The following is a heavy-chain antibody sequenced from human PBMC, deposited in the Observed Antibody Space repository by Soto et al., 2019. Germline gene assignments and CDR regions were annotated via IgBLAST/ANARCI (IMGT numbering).Heavy chain of an antibody. Sequence: SLRLSCAASGFTFSTYNMNWVRQAPGKGLEWVSYISSTSNTIYYADSVKGRFTISRDNAKNSLYLLMNSLRDEDTAVYFCARGTAYSSSWYGDNWGQGTLVTVSS. CDR2: ISSTSNTI. J-gene: IGHJ4*02. D-gene: IGHD6-13*01. V-gene: IGHV3-48*02. CDR3: ARGTAYSSSWYGDN. CDR1: GFTFSTYN.